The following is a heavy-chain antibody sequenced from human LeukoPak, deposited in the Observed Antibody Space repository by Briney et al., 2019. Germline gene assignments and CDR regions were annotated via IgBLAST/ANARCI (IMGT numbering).Heavy chain of an antibody. V-gene: IGHV1-24*01. J-gene: IGHJ4*02. D-gene: IGHD3-10*01. CDR1: GYSLTELS. CDR3: AAYLWFGELPPFDY. Sequence: ASVNVSCKVSGYSLTELSMHWVRQAPGKGLEWMGGFDPEDGETIYAQKFQGRVTMTEDTSTDTAYMELSSLRSEDTAVYYCAAYLWFGELPPFDYWGQGTLVTVSS. CDR2: FDPEDGET.